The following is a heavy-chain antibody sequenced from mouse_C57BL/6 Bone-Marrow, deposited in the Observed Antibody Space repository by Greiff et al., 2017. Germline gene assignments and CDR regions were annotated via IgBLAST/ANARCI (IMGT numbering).Heavy chain of an antibody. Sequence: EVKVVESGGGLVKPGGSLKLSCAASGFTFSSYAMSWVRQTPEKRLEWVATISDGGSYTYYPDNVKGRFTISRDNAKNNLYLQMSHLKSEDTAMYYCARVRFDSWGQGTTLTVSS. V-gene: IGHV5-4*03. J-gene: IGHJ2*01. CDR3: ARVRFDS. CDR2: ISDGGSYT. CDR1: GFTFSSYA.